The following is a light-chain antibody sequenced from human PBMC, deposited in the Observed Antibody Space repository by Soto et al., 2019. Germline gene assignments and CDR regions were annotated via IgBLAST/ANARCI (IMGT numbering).Light chain of an antibody. V-gene: IGKV3-20*01. CDR2: GAS. CDR3: QQYGSSGT. CDR1: QSVSNNY. J-gene: IGKJ1*01. Sequence: EIVLTQSPATLSLSPVERAALSCRASQSVSNNYLAWYQQKPGQAPRLLIYGASNRATGIPDRFSGSGSGTDFTLTISRLETEDFAVYYCQQYGSSGTFGQGTKVDIK.